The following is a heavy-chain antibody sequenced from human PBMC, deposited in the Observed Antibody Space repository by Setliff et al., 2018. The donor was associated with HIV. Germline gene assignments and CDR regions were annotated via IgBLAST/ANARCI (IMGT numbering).Heavy chain of an antibody. V-gene: IGHV3-30*04. CDR1: GFTFSRYG. J-gene: IGHJ4*02. CDR3: AKELEDLSGAY. CDR2: ISYDGSKK. D-gene: IGHD3-10*01. Sequence: HPGGSLRLSCAASGFTFSRYGMHWVRQAPGKGLEWVAFISYDGSKKYDAYFVKGRFTISRDNSKNTLYLQMNSLRAEDTATYYCAKELEDLSGAYWGQGTLVTVSS.